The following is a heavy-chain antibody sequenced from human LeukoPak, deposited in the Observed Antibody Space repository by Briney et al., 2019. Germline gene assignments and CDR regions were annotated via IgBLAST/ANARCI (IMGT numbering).Heavy chain of an antibody. CDR1: GGTFSSYA. Sequence: SVKVSCTASGGTFSSYAISWVRQAPGQGLEWMGGIIPIFGTANYAQKFQGRVTITADESTSTAYMELSSLRSEDTAVYYCARWDPNCGGDCYAYYFDYWGQGTLVTVSS. V-gene: IGHV1-69*13. CDR3: ARWDPNCGGDCYAYYFDY. J-gene: IGHJ4*02. CDR2: IIPIFGTA. D-gene: IGHD2-21*02.